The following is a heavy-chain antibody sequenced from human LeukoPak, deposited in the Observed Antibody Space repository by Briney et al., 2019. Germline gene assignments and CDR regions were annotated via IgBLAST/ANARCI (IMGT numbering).Heavy chain of an antibody. CDR3: AKVYCSSTSCYSYYYYMDV. CDR1: GFTFSSYA. J-gene: IGHJ6*03. V-gene: IGHV3-23*01. D-gene: IGHD2-2*02. CDR2: ISGSGGST. Sequence: GGSLRLSCAASGFTFSSYAMSWVRQAPGKGLEWVSAISGSGGSTYYADSVKGRFTISRDNSKNTLYLQMNSLRAEDTAVYYCAKVYCSSTSCYSYYYYMDVWGKGTTVTVSS.